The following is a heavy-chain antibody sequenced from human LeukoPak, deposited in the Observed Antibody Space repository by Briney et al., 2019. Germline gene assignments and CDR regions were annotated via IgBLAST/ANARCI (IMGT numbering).Heavy chain of an antibody. Sequence: PGGSLRLSCAASGFTFSNAWMSWVRQAPGKGLEWVGRIKSKTGGGTTDYAAPVKGRFTISRNDSKNTLYLQMNSLKTEDTAVYYCAKTAADNWGQGTLVTVSS. CDR3: AKTAADN. J-gene: IGHJ4*02. CDR2: IKSKTGGGTT. CDR1: GFTFSNAW. D-gene: IGHD6-13*01. V-gene: IGHV3-15*01.